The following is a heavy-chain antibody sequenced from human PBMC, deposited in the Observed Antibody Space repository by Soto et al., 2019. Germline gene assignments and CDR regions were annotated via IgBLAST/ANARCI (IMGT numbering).Heavy chain of an antibody. V-gene: IGHV4-59*11. J-gene: IGHJ4*02. CDR3: TRAKLDYYDSSGYSLYFDY. D-gene: IGHD3-22*01. CDR2: IYYNGNT. CDR1: GGSISNHY. Sequence: SETLSLTCTVSGGSISNHYWSWIRQPPGKGLEWIGYIYYNGNTNYNPSHKSRVTMSVDTSKNQISLKLSSVTAADTAVYYCTRAKLDYYDSSGYSLYFDYWGQGTLVTV.